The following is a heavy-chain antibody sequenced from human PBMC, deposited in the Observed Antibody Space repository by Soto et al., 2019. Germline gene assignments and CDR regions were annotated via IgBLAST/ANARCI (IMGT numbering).Heavy chain of an antibody. CDR3: ARDLYYDGGGYPTGFDY. D-gene: IGHD3-22*01. J-gene: IGHJ4*02. V-gene: IGHV1-18*01. CDR1: DYTFTSYG. Sequence: QIQLVQSGAEVKKPGASVKVSCTASDYTFTSYGISWVRQAPGQGLEWMGWISAYNANTNYAQKFQGRVTMTTDTSTTTAYMELRTLRSDDTAVYYCARDLYYDGGGYPTGFDYWGQGTLVTVSS. CDR2: ISAYNANT.